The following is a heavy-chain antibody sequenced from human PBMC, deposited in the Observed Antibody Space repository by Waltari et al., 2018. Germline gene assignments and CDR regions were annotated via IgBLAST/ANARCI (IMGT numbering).Heavy chain of an antibody. CDR3: ATFGINWHISD. CDR2: IQFDGNEK. D-gene: IGHD1-1*01. J-gene: IGHJ4*02. Sequence: QVQLVESGGGAVQPGGSVSLSCAPSGLTVRSYGFHWVRQAPGKGLEWVTFIQFDGNEKHYVDSVKGRFTISRDNSKNTVYLQMNSLRVEDTAVYYCATFGINWHISDWGQGTLVTVSS. V-gene: IGHV3-30*02. CDR1: GLTVRSYG.